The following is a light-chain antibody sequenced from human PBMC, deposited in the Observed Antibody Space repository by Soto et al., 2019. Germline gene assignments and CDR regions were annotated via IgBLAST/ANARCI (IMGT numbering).Light chain of an antibody. J-gene: IGLJ1*01. CDR2: DVS. CDR3: LSYTTSGTLI. Sequence: QSVLTQPASVSGSPGQSITISCAGTSSDIGDYNYVSWYQQHPGKGPKVIIYDVSNRPSGVSYHFSGAKSGSTASLTVSALQAEDEAAEDCLSYTTSGTLIFGSGTNLTVL. V-gene: IGLV2-14*01. CDR1: SSDIGDYNY.